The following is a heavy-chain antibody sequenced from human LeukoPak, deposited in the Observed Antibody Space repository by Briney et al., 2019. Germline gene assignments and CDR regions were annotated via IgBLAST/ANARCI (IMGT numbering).Heavy chain of an antibody. CDR2: IKSKTDGGTT. CDR1: GFTFSNAW. Sequence: GGSLRLSCAASGFTFSNAWMNWVRQAPGKGLEWVGRIKSKTDGGTTDYAAPVKGRFTISRDDSKNTLYLQVNSLKTEDTAVYYCTTDFLAMVTDFDYWGQGTLVIVSS. D-gene: IGHD5-18*01. J-gene: IGHJ4*02. CDR3: TTDFLAMVTDFDY. V-gene: IGHV3-15*07.